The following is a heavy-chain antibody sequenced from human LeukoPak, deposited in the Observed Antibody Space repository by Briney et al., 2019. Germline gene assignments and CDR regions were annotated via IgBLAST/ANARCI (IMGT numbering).Heavy chain of an antibody. CDR2: ISGGSSNT. D-gene: IGHD2-15*01. CDR3: AKSGLNRFDY. CDR1: GFTFSTYA. V-gene: IGHV3-23*01. Sequence: GGSLRLSCAASGFTFSTYAMSWVRQAPGKGLEWVSNISGGSSNTYYADSVKGWFTISRDDSKHTLHLQMNSLIAEDTAVYYCAKSGLNRFDYWGQGTLVTVSS. J-gene: IGHJ4*02.